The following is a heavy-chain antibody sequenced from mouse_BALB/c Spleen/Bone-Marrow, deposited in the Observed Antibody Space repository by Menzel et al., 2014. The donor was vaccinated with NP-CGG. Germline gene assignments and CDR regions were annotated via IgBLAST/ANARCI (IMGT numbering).Heavy chain of an antibody. V-gene: IGHV1-4*01. D-gene: IGHD1-1*01. Sequence: VQLQQSGAELARPGASVKMSCQASGYTFTRYTMHWEKQRPGQGPEWIGYINPSSAYTNYNQKSKDKATLTADKSSSTAYMQLSSLTSEDSAVYYCTIRYYAMDYWGQGTSVTVSS. CDR1: GYTFTRYT. CDR3: TIRYYAMDY. J-gene: IGHJ4*01. CDR2: INPSSAYT.